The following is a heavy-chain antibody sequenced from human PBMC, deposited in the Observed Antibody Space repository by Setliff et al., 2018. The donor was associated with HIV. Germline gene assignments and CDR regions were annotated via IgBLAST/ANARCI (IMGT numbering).Heavy chain of an antibody. D-gene: IGHD3-22*01. J-gene: IGHJ3*02. CDR3: ARQLHDFDSSGYYGDAFDI. V-gene: IGHV4-39*01. CDR2: IYFSGNT. Sequence: SETLSLTCTVSGGSISSSRYYWGWIRQPPGKGLEWIASIYFSGNTRYNPSLKSRVTISVDTSKNQFSLKLRSVTASDTAVYYCARQLHDFDSSGYYGDAFDIWGQGTMVTVSS. CDR1: GGSISSSRYY.